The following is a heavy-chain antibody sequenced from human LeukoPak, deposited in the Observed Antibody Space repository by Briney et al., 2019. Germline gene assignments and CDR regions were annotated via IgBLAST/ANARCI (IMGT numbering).Heavy chain of an antibody. D-gene: IGHD6-13*01. CDR1: GFTLDDYA. Sequence: PGGSLSLSCAVSGFTLDDYAMHWVRQATGKGLEGVSGIRWNSGSIGYAASVTGRFTISRDNAKPSLYLQRTSRRAEDTALYYCAKGKGYISSWYSAFDIWGEGTIVTVSS. J-gene: IGHJ3*02. V-gene: IGHV3-9*01. CDR3: AKGKGYISSWYSAFDI. CDR2: IRWNSGSI.